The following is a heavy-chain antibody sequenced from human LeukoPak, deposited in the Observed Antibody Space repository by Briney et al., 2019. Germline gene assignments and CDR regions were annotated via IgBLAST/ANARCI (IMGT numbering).Heavy chain of an antibody. CDR3: ARSPNVVDY. V-gene: IGHV3-21*01. CDR1: GFTFSSYS. J-gene: IGHJ4*02. CDR2: ISSSSSYI. Sequence: PGRSLRLSCAASGFTFSSYSMNWVRQAPGKGLEWVSSISSSSSYIYYADSVKGRFTISRDNAKNSLFLQMNSLRAEDTAVYYCARSPNVVDYWGQGTLVTVSS.